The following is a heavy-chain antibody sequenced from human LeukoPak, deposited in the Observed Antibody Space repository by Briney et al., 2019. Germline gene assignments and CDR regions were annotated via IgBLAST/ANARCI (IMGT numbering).Heavy chain of an antibody. CDR3: ARENHVPAAIRSYYFDY. V-gene: IGHV3-21*01. J-gene: IGHJ4*02. D-gene: IGHD2-2*02. CDR1: GFTFSSYS. Sequence: PGGSLRLSCAASGFTFSSYSMNWVRQAPGKGLEWVSSISSSSSYIYYADSVKGRFTISRDNAKNSLYLQMNSLRAEDTAVYNCARENHVPAAIRSYYFDYWGQGTLVTVSS. CDR2: ISSSSSYI.